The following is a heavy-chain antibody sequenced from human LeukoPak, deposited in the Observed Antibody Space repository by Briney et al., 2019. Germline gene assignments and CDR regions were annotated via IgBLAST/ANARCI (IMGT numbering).Heavy chain of an antibody. CDR1: GFTVSTYY. J-gene: IGHJ4*02. CDR2: IYSGGTT. V-gene: IGHV3-66*01. D-gene: IGHD6-19*01. CDR3: ARAEQWLAFDS. Sequence: GGSLRLSCAASGFTVSTYYMTWVRQAPGKGLEWVSIIYSGGTTSYADSVRGRFTISRDNSKNIVYLQMNSLRADDTAVYYCARAEQWLAFDSWGQGTLVTVSS.